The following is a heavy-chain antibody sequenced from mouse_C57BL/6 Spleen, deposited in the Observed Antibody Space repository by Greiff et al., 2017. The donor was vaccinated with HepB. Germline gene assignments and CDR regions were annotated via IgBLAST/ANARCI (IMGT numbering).Heavy chain of an antibody. Sequence: VQLQQSGAELVKPGASVKLSCKASGYTFTSYWMHWVKQRPGQGLEWIGMIHPNSGSTNYNEKFKSKATLTVDKSSSTAYMQLSSLTSEDSAVYYCARDSSYDYAMDYWGQGTSVTVSS. CDR2: IHPNSGST. V-gene: IGHV1-64*01. CDR1: GYTFTSYW. J-gene: IGHJ4*01. D-gene: IGHD1-1*01. CDR3: ARDSSYDYAMDY.